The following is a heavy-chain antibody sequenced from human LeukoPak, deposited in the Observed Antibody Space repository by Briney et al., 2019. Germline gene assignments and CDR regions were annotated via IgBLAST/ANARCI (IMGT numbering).Heavy chain of an antibody. CDR1: GGSFSGYY. V-gene: IGHV3-33*08. CDR3: ARDGGYCTNGVCGVVDY. D-gene: IGHD2-8*01. CDR2: IWYDGSNK. J-gene: IGHJ4*02. Sequence: LSLTCAVYGGSFSGYYWSWVRQAPGKGLEWVAVIWYDGSNKYYADSVKGRFTISRDNSKNTLYLQMNSLRAEDTAVYYCARDGGYCTNGVCGVVDYWGQGTLVTVSS.